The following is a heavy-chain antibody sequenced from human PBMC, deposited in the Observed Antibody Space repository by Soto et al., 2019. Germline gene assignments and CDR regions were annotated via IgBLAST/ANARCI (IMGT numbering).Heavy chain of an antibody. V-gene: IGHV1-69*13. Sequence: ASVKVSCKASGGTFSSYAISWVRQAPGQGLEWMGGIIPIFGTANYAQKFQGRVTITADESTSTAYMELSSLRSEDTAVYYCARVLYYYGSGSYYVYYYGMDVWGQGTTVTVSS. J-gene: IGHJ6*02. CDR3: ARVLYYYGSGSYYVYYYGMDV. CDR2: IIPIFGTA. D-gene: IGHD3-10*01. CDR1: GGTFSSYA.